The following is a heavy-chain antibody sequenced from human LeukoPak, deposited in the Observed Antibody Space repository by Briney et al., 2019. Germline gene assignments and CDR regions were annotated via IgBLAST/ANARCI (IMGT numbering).Heavy chain of an antibody. CDR3: AKDLDYYGSGSRAFDI. Sequence: GGSLRLSCAASGFTFSSYGMHWVRRAPGKGLEWVAVISYDGSNKYYADSVKGRFTISRDNSKNTLYLQMNSLRAEDTAVYYCAKDLDYYGSGSRAFDIWGQGTMVTVSS. CDR2: ISYDGSNK. J-gene: IGHJ3*02. D-gene: IGHD3-10*01. V-gene: IGHV3-30*18. CDR1: GFTFSSYG.